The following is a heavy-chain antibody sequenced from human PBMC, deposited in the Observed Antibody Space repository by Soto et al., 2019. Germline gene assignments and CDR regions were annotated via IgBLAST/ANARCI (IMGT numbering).Heavy chain of an antibody. V-gene: IGHV1-69*13. CDR2: IIPIFGTA. CDR1: GGTFSSYA. D-gene: IGHD3-3*01. Sequence: ASVKVSCKASGGTFSSYAISWVRQAPGQGLEWMGGIIPIFGTANYAQKFQGRVTITADESTSTAYMELSSLRSEDTAVYYCARARITIFGVVSIFYYGMDVWGQGTTVTVYS. CDR3: ARARITIFGVVSIFYYGMDV. J-gene: IGHJ6*02.